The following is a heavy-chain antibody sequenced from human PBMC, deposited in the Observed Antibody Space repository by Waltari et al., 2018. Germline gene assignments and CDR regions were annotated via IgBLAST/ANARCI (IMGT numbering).Heavy chain of an antibody. Sequence: QVQLQQWGAGLLQPSETLSLTCAVYGGSFSGSYWSWLRQPPGKGLEWIGEINHSGSTNYNPSLKSRVTISVDTSKNQFSLKLSSVTAADTAVYYCARSGYGSGSYEFDYWGQGTLVTVSS. CDR1: GGSFSGSY. J-gene: IGHJ4*02. V-gene: IGHV4-34*01. CDR2: INHSGST. D-gene: IGHD3-10*01. CDR3: ARSGYGSGSYEFDY.